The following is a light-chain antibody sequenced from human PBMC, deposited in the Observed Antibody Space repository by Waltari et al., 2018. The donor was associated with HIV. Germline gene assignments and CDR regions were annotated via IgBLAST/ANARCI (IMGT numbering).Light chain of an antibody. Sequence: QSALTQPASVSGSPGQSITISCTGTSSDVGGYNYVSWYQQHPGKAPKLMIYEVSNRPSEVSHRFSGSRSGNTASLAISGLQAEDEADYYCTSYTSRRTYVFGTGTKVTVL. V-gene: IGLV2-14*01. CDR1: SSDVGGYNY. J-gene: IGLJ1*01. CDR3: TSYTSRRTYV. CDR2: EVS.